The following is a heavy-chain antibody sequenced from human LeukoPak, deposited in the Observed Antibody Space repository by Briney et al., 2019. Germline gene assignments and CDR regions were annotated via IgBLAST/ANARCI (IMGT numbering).Heavy chain of an antibody. CDR3: ARAYYDILTGYYPHYYYYYGMDV. CDR1: GGTFISYA. J-gene: IGHJ6*02. D-gene: IGHD3-9*01. Sequence: SVKVSCKASGGTFISYAISWVRQAPGQGLEWMGVIIPIFGTANYVQKFQGRVTITADESTSTAYMELSSLRSEDTAVYYCARAYYDILTGYYPHYYYYYGMDVWGQGTTVTVSS. CDR2: IIPIFGTA. V-gene: IGHV1-69*01.